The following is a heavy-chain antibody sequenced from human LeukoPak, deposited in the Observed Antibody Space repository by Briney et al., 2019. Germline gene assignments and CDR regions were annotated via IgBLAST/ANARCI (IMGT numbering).Heavy chain of an antibody. D-gene: IGHD4-23*01. CDR3: ARHIRGGNSTAFDI. Sequence: SETLSLTCTVSGGSISSGNYYWSWIRQPAGKGLEWIGRIYTNGRPSYNPSLKSRVTISLDTSKNHVSLNLSSVTASDTAVYYCARHIRGGNSTAFDIWGQGTMVTVSS. V-gene: IGHV4-61*02. CDR1: GGSISSGNYY. J-gene: IGHJ3*02. CDR2: IYTNGRP.